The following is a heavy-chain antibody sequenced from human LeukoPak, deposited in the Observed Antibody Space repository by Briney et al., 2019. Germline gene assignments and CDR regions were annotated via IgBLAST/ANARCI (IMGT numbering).Heavy chain of an antibody. CDR2: VSPPGGGT. V-gene: IGHV3-23*01. D-gene: IGHD3-22*01. J-gene: IGHJ6*03. CDR3: AKAPRGYYDSSGYYWGENYMDV. Sequence: PGGTLRLSCAASGFTFSNHGMNWVRQAPGKGLEWLSGVSPPGGGTYYADSVKGRFTISRDNSKNTLYLQMNSLRAEDTAVYYCAKAPRGYYDSSGYYWGENYMDVWGKGTTVTISS. CDR1: GFTFSNHG.